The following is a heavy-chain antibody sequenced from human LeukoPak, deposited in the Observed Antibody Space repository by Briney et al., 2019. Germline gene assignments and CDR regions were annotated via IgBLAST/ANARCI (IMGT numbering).Heavy chain of an antibody. J-gene: IGHJ6*02. Sequence: VASVKVSCTASGYTFTSYYMHWVRQAPGQGLEWMGIINPSGGSTSYAQKFQGRVTMTRDTSTSTVYMELSSLRSEDTAVYYCAREKIFGVVILSGASYYYYYGMDVWGQGTTVTVSS. CDR2: INPSGGST. D-gene: IGHD3-3*01. V-gene: IGHV1-46*01. CDR1: GYTFTSYY. CDR3: AREKIFGVVILSGASYYYYYGMDV.